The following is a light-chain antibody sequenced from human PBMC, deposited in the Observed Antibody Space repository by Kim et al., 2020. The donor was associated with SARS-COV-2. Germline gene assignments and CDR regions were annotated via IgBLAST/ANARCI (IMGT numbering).Light chain of an antibody. Sequence: SIPIACTGTSSEVGGYNHVSWYQQHPGKAPKLMIYEVSKRHSGVSSRFSAAKSDNTASLTISGLQAEDEADYYCRSYTSRITFIFGTGTKVTVL. CDR2: EVS. CDR1: SSEVGGYNH. CDR3: RSYTSRITFI. V-gene: IGLV2-23*02. J-gene: IGLJ1*01.